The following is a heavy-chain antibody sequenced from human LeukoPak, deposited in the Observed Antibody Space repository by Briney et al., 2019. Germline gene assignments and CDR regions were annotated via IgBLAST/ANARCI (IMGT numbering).Heavy chain of an antibody. CDR1: GGSISSSSYY. Sequence: PSETLSLTCTVSGGSISSSSYYWGWIRQPPGKGLEWIGSIYYSGSTYYNPSLKSRVTISVDTSKNQFSLKLSSVTAADTAVYYCARDPLHTAMVTEGYWGQGTLVTVSS. D-gene: IGHD5-18*01. V-gene: IGHV4-39*07. CDR2: IYYSGST. J-gene: IGHJ4*02. CDR3: ARDPLHTAMVTEGY.